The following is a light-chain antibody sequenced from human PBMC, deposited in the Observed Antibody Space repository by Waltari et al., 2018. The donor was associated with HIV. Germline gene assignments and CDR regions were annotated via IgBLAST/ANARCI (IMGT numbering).Light chain of an antibody. CDR1: QSVSSSY. J-gene: IGKJ4*01. CDR2: GAS. V-gene: IGKV3-20*01. Sequence: EIVLTQSPGTLSLSPGERATLSCRASQSVSSSYLAWYQQKPGQAPRLLIYGASSSANGSPDRFSGSGSGTDFTLTISILEPEDFAVYYCQQYAGSPPLTFGGGTKVESK. CDR3: QQYAGSPPLT.